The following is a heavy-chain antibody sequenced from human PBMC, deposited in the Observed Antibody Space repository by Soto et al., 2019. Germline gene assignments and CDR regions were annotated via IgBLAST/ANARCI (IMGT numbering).Heavy chain of an antibody. V-gene: IGHV4-59*01. CDR2: IYYSGST. CDR1: GGSISSYY. J-gene: IGHJ5*02. D-gene: IGHD3-3*01. Sequence: PSETLSLTCTVSGGSISSYYWSWIRQPPGKGLEWIGYIYYSGSTNYNPSLKSRVTISVDTSKNQFSLKLSSVTAADTAVYYCARDLYDFWSGFPHIPGWFDPWGQGTLVTVSS. CDR3: ARDLYDFWSGFPHIPGWFDP.